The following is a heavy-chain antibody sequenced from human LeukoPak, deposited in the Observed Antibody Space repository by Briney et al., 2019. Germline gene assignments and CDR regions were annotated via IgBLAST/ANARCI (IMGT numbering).Heavy chain of an antibody. CDR1: GYTLTGYY. CDR2: INPNSGGT. D-gene: IGHD2-2*01. Sequence: ASVKVSCKASGYTLTGYYMHWVRQAPGQGLEWMGWINPNSGGTNYAQKFQGRVTMTRDTSISTAYMELSRLRSDDTAVYYCARDREPSRECSTSCYLFDYWGQGTLVTVSS. J-gene: IGHJ4*02. CDR3: ARDREPSRECSTSCYLFDY. V-gene: IGHV1-2*02.